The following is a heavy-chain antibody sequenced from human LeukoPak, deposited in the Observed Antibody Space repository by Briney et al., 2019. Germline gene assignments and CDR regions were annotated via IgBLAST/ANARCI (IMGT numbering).Heavy chain of an antibody. CDR1: GFTFSSYS. V-gene: IGHV3-21*01. D-gene: IGHD3-22*01. CDR2: ISSSSSYI. Sequence: GGSLRLSCAASGFTFSSYSMNWVRQAPGKGLEWVSSISSSSSYIYYADSVKGRFTISRDNAKNSLYLQMNSLRAEDTAVYYCARGTGDYYDSSGYSFGKYYYYGMDVWGQGTTVTVSS. J-gene: IGHJ6*02. CDR3: ARGTGDYYDSSGYSFGKYYYYGMDV.